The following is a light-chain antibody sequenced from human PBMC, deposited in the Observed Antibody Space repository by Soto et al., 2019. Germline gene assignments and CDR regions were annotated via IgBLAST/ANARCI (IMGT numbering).Light chain of an antibody. V-gene: IGKV3-20*01. CDR1: QSVSSIY. Sequence: EIVMTQSPATLSFSPGERATLSCRASQSVSSIYLAWYQQKPGQAPRLLMYGASSRATGIPDRFSGSGSGTDFSLTISRLEPEDFAVYYCQQYGSSHSTFGQGTRLEIK. CDR2: GAS. J-gene: IGKJ5*01. CDR3: QQYGSSHST.